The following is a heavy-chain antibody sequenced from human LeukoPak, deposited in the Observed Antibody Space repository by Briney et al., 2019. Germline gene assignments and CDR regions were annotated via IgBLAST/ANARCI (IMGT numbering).Heavy chain of an antibody. CDR2: IYYSGST. V-gene: IGHV4-59*01. D-gene: IGHD6-19*01. CDR1: GGSISSYY. Sequence: SETLSLTCTVSGGSISSYYWSWIRQPPGKGLEWIGYIYYSGSTNYNPSLKSRVTISVDTSKNQFSLKLSSVTAADTAVYYWARAVAGGPAPFDYGGQGTLVTVSS. J-gene: IGHJ4*02. CDR3: ARAVAGGPAPFDY.